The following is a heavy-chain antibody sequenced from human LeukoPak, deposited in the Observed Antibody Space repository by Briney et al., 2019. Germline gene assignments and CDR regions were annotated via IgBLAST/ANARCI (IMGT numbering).Heavy chain of an antibody. Sequence: GGSLRLSCAASGFTFSNYGMSWVRQAPGKGLEWVSGISGMGGSTDFADSVKGRFSISRDNSKNTLCLHMNSLRAEDTAIYYCAKPPSCSGGYCYFDYWGQGTLVTVSS. J-gene: IGHJ4*02. D-gene: IGHD2-15*01. CDR3: AKPPSCSGGYCYFDY. V-gene: IGHV3-23*01. CDR2: ISGMGGST. CDR1: GFTFSNYG.